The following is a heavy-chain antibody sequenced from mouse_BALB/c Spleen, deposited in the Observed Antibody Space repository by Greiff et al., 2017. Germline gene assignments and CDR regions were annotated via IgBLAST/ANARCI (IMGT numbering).Heavy chain of an antibody. CDR3: ARRGESPMDY. J-gene: IGHJ4*01. V-gene: IGHV1-87*01. CDR1: GYTFTSYW. CDR2: IYPGDGDT. Sequence: VKLVESGAELARPGASVKLSCKASGYTFTSYWMQWVKQRPGQGLEWIGAIYPGDGDTRYTQKFKGKATLTADKSSSTAYMQLSSLASEDSAVYYCARRGESPMDYWGQGTSVTVSS.